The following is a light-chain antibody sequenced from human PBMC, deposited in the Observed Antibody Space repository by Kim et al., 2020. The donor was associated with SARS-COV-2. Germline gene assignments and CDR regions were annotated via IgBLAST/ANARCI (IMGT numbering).Light chain of an antibody. Sequence: QGSISFRSSQSRVYRDGNAYLSWLHQRPGQPPRLLIYKISIRFSWVPVRFSGSGAGTDFTLEISRVEAEDVGVYYCTQATQYPVTFGQGTRLEIK. CDR2: KIS. CDR1: QSRVYRDGNAY. CDR3: TQATQYPVT. J-gene: IGKJ5*01. V-gene: IGKV2-24*01.